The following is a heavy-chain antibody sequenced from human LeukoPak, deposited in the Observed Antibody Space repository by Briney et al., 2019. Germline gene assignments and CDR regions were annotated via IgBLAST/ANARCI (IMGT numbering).Heavy chain of an antibody. CDR3: AKDISNYDFWSGFYT. D-gene: IGHD3-3*01. J-gene: IGHJ5*02. CDR1: GFTFDDYA. Sequence: GGSLGLSCAASGFTFDDYAMHWVRQAPGKGLEWVSLISGDGGSTYYADSVKGRFTISRDNSKNSLYLQMNSLRTEDTALYYCAKDISNYDFWSGFYTWGQGILVTVSS. CDR2: ISGDGGST. V-gene: IGHV3-43*02.